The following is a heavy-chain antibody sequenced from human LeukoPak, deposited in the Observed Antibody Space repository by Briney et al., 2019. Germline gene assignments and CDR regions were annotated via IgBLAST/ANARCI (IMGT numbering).Heavy chain of an antibody. CDR3: ARDYLGYYYGSGSYHDGMDV. J-gene: IGHJ6*02. CDR2: ISSSSSYI. Sequence: GGSLRLSCAASGFTFSSYSMNWVRQAPGKGLEWVSSISSSSSYIYYADSVKGRFTISRDNSKNTLYLQMNSLRAEDTAVYYCARDYLGYYYGSGSYHDGMDVWGQGTTVTVSS. CDR1: GFTFSSYS. D-gene: IGHD3-10*01. V-gene: IGHV3-21*01.